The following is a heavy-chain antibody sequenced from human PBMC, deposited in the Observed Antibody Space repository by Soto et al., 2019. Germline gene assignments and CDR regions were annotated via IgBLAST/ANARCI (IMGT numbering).Heavy chain of an antibody. Sequence: ELQLVESGGGLVQPGGSLRLSCAASGFTFSPYWMSWVRQAPGKGLEWVAIIKDDGGDEHYLEAVRGRFTISRDNAKKSLYLAMDSLRVEDTAVYYCAGGSGWISDTWGQGTLVTVSS. V-gene: IGHV3-7*05. J-gene: IGHJ5*02. CDR2: IKDDGGDE. CDR3: AGGSGWISDT. D-gene: IGHD6-19*01. CDR1: GFTFSPYW.